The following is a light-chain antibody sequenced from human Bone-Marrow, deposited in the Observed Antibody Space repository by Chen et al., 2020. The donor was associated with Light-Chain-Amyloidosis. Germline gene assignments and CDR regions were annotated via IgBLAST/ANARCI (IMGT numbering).Light chain of an antibody. CDR3: QQYGTSPLT. CDR1: QTISSNY. J-gene: IGKJ4*01. CDR2: GSS. V-gene: IGKV3-20*01. Sequence: EIVLTPSPGTLSLSPGEGANLSCRASQTISSNYLTWYQQKFGQAPRLLIYGSSSRATGIPDRFTGSGSGTDFTLTINRLEPEDFAMYYCQQYGTSPLTFGAGTKVEIK.